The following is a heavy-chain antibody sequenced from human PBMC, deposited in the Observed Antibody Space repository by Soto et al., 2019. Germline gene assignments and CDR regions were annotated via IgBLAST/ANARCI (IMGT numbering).Heavy chain of an antibody. D-gene: IGHD3-16*02. Sequence: QVQLVQSGAEVKKPGSSVKVSCKASGGTFSSYAISWVRQAPGQGLEWMGGIIPIFGTANYAQKFQGRVTITADESTSTAYMELSSLRPEDTDVYYCARFGCGIVGRDDAFDIWCQGTLVTVSS. V-gene: IGHV1-69*12. CDR3: ARFGCGIVGRDDAFDI. CDR1: GGTFSSYA. CDR2: IIPIFGTA. J-gene: IGHJ3*02.